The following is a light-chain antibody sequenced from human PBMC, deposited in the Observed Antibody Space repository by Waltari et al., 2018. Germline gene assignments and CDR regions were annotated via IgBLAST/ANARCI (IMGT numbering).Light chain of an antibody. V-gene: IGKV3-15*01. CDR1: QSVTTN. J-gene: IGKJ2*01. CDR2: DAS. CDR3: QQYDDWS. Sequence: EIVLTQSPATLSVSPGGRATLYCRASQSVTTNLAWYQQRPGQAPSLLIYDASTRATGVPARFSGSGSGTEFTLTISSLQYTDFAVYYCQQYDDWSFGQGTKLEIK.